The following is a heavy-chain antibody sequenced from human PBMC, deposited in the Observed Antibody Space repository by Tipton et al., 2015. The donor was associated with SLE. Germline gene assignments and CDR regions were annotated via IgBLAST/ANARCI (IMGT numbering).Heavy chain of an antibody. CDR1: GFIFSDYY. J-gene: IGHJ4*02. V-gene: IGHV4-34*01. CDR3: ARDEYRYDATGYHLLGHFDF. CDR2: VQHSGST. Sequence: LRLSCAASGFIFSDYYMNWIRQAPGKGLEWIGEVQHSGSTNSNPSLKSRVTMSVDTSKNEFSLQLTSVTAADTAVYYCARDEYRYDATGYHLLGHFDFWGQGTLVTVSS. D-gene: IGHD3-22*01.